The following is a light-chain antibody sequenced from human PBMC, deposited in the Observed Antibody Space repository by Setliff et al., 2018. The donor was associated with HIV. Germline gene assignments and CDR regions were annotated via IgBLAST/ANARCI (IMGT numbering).Light chain of an antibody. J-gene: IGLJ1*01. CDR3: CSNTGSNTYV. Sequence: QSVLAQPASVSGYPGQSITISCTGTSSDVGRYDLVSWYQQHPGKAPKLIIYQATKRPSGVSNRFSGSKSGNTASLTISGLQAEDEADYYCCSNTGSNTYVFGTGTKVTVL. V-gene: IGLV2-23*01. CDR2: QAT. CDR1: SSDVGRYDL.